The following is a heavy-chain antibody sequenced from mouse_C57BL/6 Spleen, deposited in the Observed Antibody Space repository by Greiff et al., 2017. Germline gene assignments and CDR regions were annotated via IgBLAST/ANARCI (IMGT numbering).Heavy chain of an antibody. CDR2: IRLKSDNYAT. Sequence: EVQLEESGGGLVQPGGSMKLSCVASGFTFSNYWMNWVRQTPEKGLEWVAQIRLKSDNYATHDAKSVKGRFTISRDDSKSSVYLQTNNLRAEDTGSYYGAEDYGISYWGQGTTLTVSS. CDR1: GFTFSNYW. CDR3: AEDYGISY. D-gene: IGHD1-1*01. J-gene: IGHJ2*01. V-gene: IGHV6-3*01.